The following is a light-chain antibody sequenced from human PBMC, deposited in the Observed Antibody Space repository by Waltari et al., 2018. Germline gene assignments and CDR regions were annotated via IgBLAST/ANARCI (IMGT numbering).Light chain of an antibody. V-gene: IGKV1-9*01. CDR1: QGISSY. J-gene: IGKJ5*01. CDR3: QQLNSYPLVT. CDR2: AAS. Sequence: CRASQGISSYLAWYQQKPGKAPKLLIDAASTLQSGVPSRFSGSGSGTDFTLTISSLQPEDFATYYCQQLNSYPLVTFGQGTRLEIK.